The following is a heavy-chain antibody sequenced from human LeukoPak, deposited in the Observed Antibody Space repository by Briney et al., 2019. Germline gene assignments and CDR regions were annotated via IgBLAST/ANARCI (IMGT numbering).Heavy chain of an antibody. V-gene: IGHV4-30-4*08. J-gene: IGHJ4*02. D-gene: IGHD2-15*01. CDR3: ASSSLSGVDFDY. CDR2: IYYSGST. CDR1: RDAISSGDYY. Sequence: SQTLSLTCTVSRDAISSGDYYWSWIRQPPGKGLEWIGYIYYSGSTYYNPSLKSRVTISVDTSKNQFSLKLSSVTAADTAVYYCASSSLSGVDFDYWGQGTLVTVSS.